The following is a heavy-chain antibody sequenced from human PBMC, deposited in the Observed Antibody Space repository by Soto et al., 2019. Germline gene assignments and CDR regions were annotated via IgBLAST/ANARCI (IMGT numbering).Heavy chain of an antibody. CDR3: AKDRGYSSSFHYFDY. J-gene: IGHJ4*02. CDR1: GFTFSSYG. V-gene: IGHV3-30*18. CDR2: ISYDGSNK. D-gene: IGHD6-13*01. Sequence: GGSLRLSCAASGFTFSSYGMHWVRQAPGKGLEWVAVISYDGSNKYYADSVKGRFTISRDNSKNTLYLQMNSLRAEDTAVYYCAKDRGYSSSFHYFDYWCQGTLVTVSS.